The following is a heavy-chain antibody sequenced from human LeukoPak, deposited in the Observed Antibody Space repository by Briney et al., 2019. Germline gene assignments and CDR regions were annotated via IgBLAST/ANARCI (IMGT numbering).Heavy chain of an antibody. V-gene: IGHV4-34*01. CDR1: GGSFSGYY. Sequence: SETLSLTCAVYGGSFSGYYWSWIRQPPGKGLEWIGEINHSGSTNYNPSLKSRVTISVDTSKSQFSLKLSSVTAADTAVYYCANSRGYSYGSYYYYYMDVWGKGATVTVSS. CDR3: ANSRGYSYGSYYYYYMDV. J-gene: IGHJ6*03. D-gene: IGHD5-18*01. CDR2: INHSGST.